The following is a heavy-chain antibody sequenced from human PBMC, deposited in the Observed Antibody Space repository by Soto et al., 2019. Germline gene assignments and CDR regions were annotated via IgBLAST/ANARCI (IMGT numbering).Heavy chain of an antibody. CDR1: GGSISSYY. D-gene: IGHD2-2*02. CDR3: ARLPAATPLYYFDY. J-gene: IGHJ4*02. CDR2: IYYSGST. Sequence: SETMSLTCTVCGGSISSYYWSWIRQPPGKGLEWIGSIYYSGSTNYNPSLKSRVTISVDTSKNQFSLKLSSVTAADTAVYYCARLPAATPLYYFDYWGQGTLVTVSS. V-gene: IGHV4-59*08.